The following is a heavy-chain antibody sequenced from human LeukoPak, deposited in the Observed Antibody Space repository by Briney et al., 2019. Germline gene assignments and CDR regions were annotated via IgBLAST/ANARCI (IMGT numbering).Heavy chain of an antibody. CDR2: IIPILGIA. Sequence: GSSVKVSCKASGGTFSSYAISWVRQAPGQGLEWMGRIIPILGIANYAQKFQGRVTITADKSTSTAYMELSSLRSEDTAVYYCARDGEDLTGSYACWGQGTLVTVSS. CDR1: GGTFSSYA. V-gene: IGHV1-69*04. D-gene: IGHD1-26*01. CDR3: ARDGEDLTGSYAC. J-gene: IGHJ4*02.